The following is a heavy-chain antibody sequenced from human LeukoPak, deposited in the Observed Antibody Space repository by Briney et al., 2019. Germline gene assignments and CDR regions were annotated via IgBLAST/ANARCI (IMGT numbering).Heavy chain of an antibody. CDR2: ISTSGSTK. Sequence: QSGGSLRLSCAASGFTFSSYWMSWARQAPGKGLEWVSYISTSGSTKYYADSVKGRFTISRDNAKNSLYLQMNSLRAEDTAVYYCARDRVRGGPLGDFQHWGQGTLVTVSS. CDR3: ARDRVRGGPLGDFQH. J-gene: IGHJ1*01. CDR1: GFTFSSYW. V-gene: IGHV3-48*04. D-gene: IGHD3-10*01.